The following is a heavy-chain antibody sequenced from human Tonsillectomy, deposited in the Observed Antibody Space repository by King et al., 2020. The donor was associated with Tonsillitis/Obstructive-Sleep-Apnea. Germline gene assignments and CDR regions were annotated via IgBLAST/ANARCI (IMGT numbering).Heavy chain of an antibody. Sequence: QVQLVESGGGVVQPGRSLRLSCAASGFTFSSYAMHWVRQTPGKGLEWVALISYDGSNRYFADSVKGRFTISRDSSKNTLYLQMNSLRADDTAVYYCASMVLGVIHWGQGTLVTVSS. D-gene: IGHD3-10*01. CDR2: ISYDGSNR. V-gene: IGHV3-30*01. J-gene: IGHJ4*02. CDR3: ASMVLGVIH. CDR1: GFTFSSYA.